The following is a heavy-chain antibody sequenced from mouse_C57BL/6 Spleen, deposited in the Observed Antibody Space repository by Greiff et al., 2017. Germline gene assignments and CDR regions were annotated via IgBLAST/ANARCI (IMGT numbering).Heavy chain of an antibody. J-gene: IGHJ2*01. D-gene: IGHD1-1*01. CDR3: ARYGSSYYFDY. CDR2: INYDGSST. V-gene: IGHV5-16*02. Sequence: EVMLVESEGGLVQPGSSMKLSCTASGFTFSDYYMAWVRQVPEKGLEWVANINYDGSSTYYLDSLKSRFIISRDNAKNILYLQMSSLKSEDTAMYYCARYGSSYYFDYWGQGTTLTVSA. CDR1: GFTFSDYY.